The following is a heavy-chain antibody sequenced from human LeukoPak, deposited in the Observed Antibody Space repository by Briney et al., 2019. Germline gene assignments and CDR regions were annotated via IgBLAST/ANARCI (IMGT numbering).Heavy chain of an antibody. CDR3: ARDHSVAATYYYYYYMDV. CDR1: GYTFTSYA. CDR2: ISAYNGNT. D-gene: IGHD2-15*01. Sequence: GASVKVSCKASGYTFTSYAMHWVRQAPGQGLEWMGWISAYNGNTNYAQKLQGRVTMTTDTSTSTAYMELRSLRSDDTAVYYCARDHSVAATYYYYYYMDVWGKGTTVTVSS. V-gene: IGHV1-18*01. J-gene: IGHJ6*03.